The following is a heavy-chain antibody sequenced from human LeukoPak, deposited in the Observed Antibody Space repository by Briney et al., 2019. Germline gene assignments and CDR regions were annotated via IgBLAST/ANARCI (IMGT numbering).Heavy chain of an antibody. CDR1: GGTFSSYA. Sequence: ASVKVSCKASGGTFSSYAISWVRQAPGQGLEWIGRIIPIFGTANYAQKFQGRVTITTDESTSTAYMELSSLRSEDTAVYYCASSPVVYSSGWYGGSQSNWFDPWGQGTLVTVSS. J-gene: IGHJ5*02. CDR3: ASSPVVYSSGWYGGSQSNWFDP. V-gene: IGHV1-69*05. D-gene: IGHD6-19*01. CDR2: IIPIFGTA.